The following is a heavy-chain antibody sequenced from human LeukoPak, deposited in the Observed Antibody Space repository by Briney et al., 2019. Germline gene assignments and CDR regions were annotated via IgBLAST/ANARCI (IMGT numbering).Heavy chain of an antibody. D-gene: IGHD4-17*01. V-gene: IGHV3-9*01. CDR2: VSWNSGNV. CDR1: GFSFEDYA. J-gene: IGHJ4*02. Sequence: GGSLRLSCAASGFSFEDYAMHWVRQPPGGGLEWVSGVSWNSGNVGYADSVKGRFTISRDNAKNFLYLQMSSLRAEDTALYYCAKAVYGDFQSTVDYWGRGTLVTVSS. CDR3: AKAVYGDFQSTVDY.